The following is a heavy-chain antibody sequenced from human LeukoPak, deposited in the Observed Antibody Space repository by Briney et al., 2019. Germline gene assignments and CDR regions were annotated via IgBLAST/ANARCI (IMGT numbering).Heavy chain of an antibody. CDR3: ARDFVERSGYAPNWFDP. D-gene: IGHD5-12*01. CDR1: GYTFTSYA. J-gene: IGHJ5*02. V-gene: IGHV1-18*01. Sequence: ASVKVSCKASGYTFTSYAISWVRQAPGQGLEWMGGISPYNGTTNYAQKFQGRVTITTDTSTSTAYMELRSLRSDDTAVYYCARDFVERSGYAPNWFDPWGQGTLVTVSS. CDR2: ISPYNGTT.